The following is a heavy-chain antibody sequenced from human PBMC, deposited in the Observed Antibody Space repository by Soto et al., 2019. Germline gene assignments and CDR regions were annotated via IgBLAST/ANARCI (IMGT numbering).Heavy chain of an antibody. D-gene: IGHD4-4*01. V-gene: IGHV4-4*07. J-gene: IGHJ6*02. CDR1: GGSISSYY. CDR3: ARGSNPFYYYYGMDV. CDR2: IYTSGST. Sequence: QVQLQESGPGLVKPSETLSLTCTVSGGSISSYYWSWIRQPAGKGLEWIGRIYTSGSTNYNPYLESRVTRAVDTSKNQVARELSSVTAADTAVYDWARGSNPFYYYYGMDVWGQGTTVTVSS.